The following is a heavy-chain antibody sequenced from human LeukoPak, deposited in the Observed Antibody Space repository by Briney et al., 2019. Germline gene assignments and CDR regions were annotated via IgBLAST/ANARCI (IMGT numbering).Heavy chain of an antibody. V-gene: IGHV4-31*03. J-gene: IGHJ6*03. CDR3: ARVRYCSGGSCYSPYYYYYMDV. CDR1: ACPIRRDGYY. CDR2: IYYNGST. D-gene: IGHD2-15*01. Sequence: NPSLTRTVPACPIRRDGYYWSWIRPHPGKGLEWIGYIYYNGSTYYNPSLKSRVTISVDTSKNQFSLKLSSVTAADTAVYYCARVRYCSGGSCYSPYYYYYMDVWGKGTTVTVSS.